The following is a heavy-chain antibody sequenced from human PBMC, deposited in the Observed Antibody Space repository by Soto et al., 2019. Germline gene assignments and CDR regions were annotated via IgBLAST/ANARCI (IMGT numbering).Heavy chain of an antibody. D-gene: IGHD2-21*02. Sequence: EVQLVESGGGLVQPGGSLRLSCAASGFTFSSYWMHWVRQAPGKGLVWVSRINSDGSSTSYADSVKGRFTISRDNAKNTLYLQLDRLGGEDTAVYYCARDREVATAILYYGGQGTLVTVSS. V-gene: IGHV3-74*01. CDR2: INSDGSST. J-gene: IGHJ4*02. CDR3: ARDREVATAILYY. CDR1: GFTFSSYW.